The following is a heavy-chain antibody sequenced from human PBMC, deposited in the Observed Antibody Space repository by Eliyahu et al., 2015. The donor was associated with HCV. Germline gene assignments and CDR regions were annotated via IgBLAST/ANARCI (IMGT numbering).Heavy chain of an antibody. V-gene: IGHV4-31*03. CDR3: ATWCTGAGCQSTGAFDI. Sequence: QLHLQESGPGLVKPSQTLSLTCTVSGGSINTATHYWSWIRQPPGKGLEWIGYISYSGNTYYNPSLKSRLTMSLDTSNNQFSLKLTSVTAADTAVYYCATWCTGAGCQSTGAFDIWGQGTLVTISS. D-gene: IGHD2-8*02. CDR2: ISYSGNT. J-gene: IGHJ3*02. CDR1: GGSINTATHY.